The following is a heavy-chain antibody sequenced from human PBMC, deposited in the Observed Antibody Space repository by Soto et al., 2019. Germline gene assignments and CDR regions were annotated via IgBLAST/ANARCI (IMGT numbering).Heavy chain of an antibody. V-gene: IGHV4-59*01. CDR1: GASISSDC. CDR3: AKDLLYDYDSSCLRRPSRPGDAFEI. J-gene: IGHJ3*02. D-gene: IGHD3-22*01. Sequence: SETLSLTCTVSGASISSDCWSWIRQSPGKGLEWIGFLYYGTNTNYHPSLKSRVTISADTSQNQFSLKLKTVTAADTAVYYCAKDLLYDYDSSCLRRPSRPGDAFEIWGQGTMVTVSS. CDR2: LYYGTNT.